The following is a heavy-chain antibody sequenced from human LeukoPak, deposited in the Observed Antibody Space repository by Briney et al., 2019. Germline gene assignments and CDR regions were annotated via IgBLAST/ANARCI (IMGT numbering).Heavy chain of an antibody. V-gene: IGHV1-69*13. D-gene: IGHD3-22*01. CDR1: GGTFSSYA. J-gene: IGHJ6*03. CDR2: IIPIFGTA. CDR3: ARASTRKGYYDSSGYYPTGYYYYYMDV. Sequence: SVKVSCNASGGTFSSYAISWVRQAPGQGLEWMGEIIPIFGTANYAQKFQGRVTITADESTSTAYMELSSLRSEDTAVYYCARASTRKGYYDSSGYYPTGYYYYYMDVWGKGTTVTVSS.